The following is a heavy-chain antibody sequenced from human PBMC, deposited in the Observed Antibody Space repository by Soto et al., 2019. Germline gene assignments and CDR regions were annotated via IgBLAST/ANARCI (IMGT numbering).Heavy chain of an antibody. CDR3: ARGRRQARSMEYDFWSGYYWFDP. J-gene: IGHJ5*02. CDR2: IIPIFGTA. V-gene: IGHV1-69*01. Sequence: QVQLVQSGAEVKKPGSSVKVSCKASGGTFSSYAISWVRQAPGQGLEWMGGIIPIFGTANYAQKFQGRVTITADESTSTAYMELSSLRSEDTAVYYGARGRRQARSMEYDFWSGYYWFDPWGQGTLVTVSS. D-gene: IGHD3-3*01. CDR1: GGTFSSYA.